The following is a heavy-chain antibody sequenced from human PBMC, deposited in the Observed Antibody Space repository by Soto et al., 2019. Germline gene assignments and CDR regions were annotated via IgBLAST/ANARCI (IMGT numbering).Heavy chain of an antibody. D-gene: IGHD2-21*02. V-gene: IGHV3-11*01. CDR2: ISNSGNTI. Sequence: QVQLVESGGGSVKPGGSLRLSCEASAFTLSDYYMSWSRQAPGKGLEWLSYISNSGNTIYYADAVKGRFTISRDSAKNSRFLQMNSLRAEDTAVYYCARLGDCGGDCYAFDVWGQGTMVSVSS. CDR1: AFTLSDYY. CDR3: ARLGDCGGDCYAFDV. J-gene: IGHJ3*01.